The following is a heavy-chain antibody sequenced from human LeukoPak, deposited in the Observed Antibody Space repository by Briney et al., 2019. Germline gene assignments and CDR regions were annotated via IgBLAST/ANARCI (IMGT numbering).Heavy chain of an antibody. CDR2: INPSGGST. J-gene: IGHJ4*02. D-gene: IGHD3-10*01. V-gene: IGHV1-46*01. CDR3: VRVTGFGVYFDY. Sequence: ASVKVSCKASGYTFTSYYMHWVRQAPGQGLEWMGIINPSGGSTTYAQTFQGRVTMTRDTSTSTVYMDLSSLRSEDTAVYYCVRVTGFGVYFDYWGQGTLVTVSS. CDR1: GYTFTSYY.